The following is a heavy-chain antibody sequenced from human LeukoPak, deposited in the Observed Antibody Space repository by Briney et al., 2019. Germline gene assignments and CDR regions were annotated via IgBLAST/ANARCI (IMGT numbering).Heavy chain of an antibody. Sequence: SVKVSCKASGGTFSSYAISWVRQAPGQGLEWMGRIIPIFGTANYAQKFQGRVTITTDESTSTAYMELSSLRSEDTAVYYCARDLYRDSLPVSWFDSRGQGTLVTVSS. V-gene: IGHV1-69*05. CDR2: IIPIFGTA. J-gene: IGHJ5*01. CDR3: ARDLYRDSLPVSWFDS. CDR1: GGTFSSYA. D-gene: IGHD4-11*01.